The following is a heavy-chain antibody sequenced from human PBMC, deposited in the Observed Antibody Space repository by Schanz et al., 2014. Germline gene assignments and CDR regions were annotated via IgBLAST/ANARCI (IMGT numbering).Heavy chain of an antibody. V-gene: IGHV3-53*01. Sequence: EVQLVESGGGLIQPGGSLRLSCAVSGYTVSSNYMSWVRQAPGKGLEWVSVIYNGGGGRTYYADSVKGRFTISSDNSKNTVFLQMNSLRAEDTGVYYCAEYRTGTFSIGGDFDYWGQGTLVTVSS. CDR1: GYTVSSNY. D-gene: IGHD2-8*02. J-gene: IGHJ4*02. CDR3: AEYRTGTFSIGGDFDY. CDR2: IYNGGGGRT.